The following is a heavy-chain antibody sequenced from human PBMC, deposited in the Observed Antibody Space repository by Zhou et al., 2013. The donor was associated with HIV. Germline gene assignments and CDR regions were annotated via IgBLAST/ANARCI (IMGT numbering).Heavy chain of an antibody. J-gene: IGHJ4*02. Sequence: QVQLVQSGAEVKKPGASVKVSCKASGYSFTGYYMHWVRQAPGQGLEWMGWINPNSGGTNYVQKFQGRVTMTRDTSISTGYMELSRLRCDDTAVYYCVRGSGLGSEVDSWGQGTLVTVSS. D-gene: IGHD6-19*01. CDR2: INPNSGGT. CDR3: VRGSGLGSEVDS. CDR1: GYSFTGYY. V-gene: IGHV1-2*02.